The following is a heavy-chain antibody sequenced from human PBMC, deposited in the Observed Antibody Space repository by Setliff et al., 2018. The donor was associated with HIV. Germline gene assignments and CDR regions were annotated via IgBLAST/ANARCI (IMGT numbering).Heavy chain of an antibody. Sequence: SETLSLTCNVSGGSFSNSYYFWGWIRQPPGKGLEWIGSISYSGSTYYNPSLKSRVTMSVDTSKNQFSLKLSSVTAADTAVYYCARHRQGLTGSSPGYYMDVWGKGTTVTVSS. CDR1: GGSFSNSYYF. J-gene: IGHJ6*03. CDR3: ARHRQGLTGSSPGYYMDV. D-gene: IGHD3-9*01. CDR2: ISYSGST. V-gene: IGHV4-39*01.